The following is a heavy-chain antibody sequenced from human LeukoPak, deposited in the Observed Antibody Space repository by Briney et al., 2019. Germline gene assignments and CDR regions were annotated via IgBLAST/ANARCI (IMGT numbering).Heavy chain of an antibody. CDR1: GGSFSGYY. Sequence: SETLSLTCAVYGGSFSGYYWSWIRQPPGKGLEWIGEINHSGSTNYNPSLKSRVTISVDTSKNQFSLKLSSVTAADTAVYYCARTVQRITMVRGAANHFDYWGQGTLVTVSS. CDR3: ARTVQRITMVRGAANHFDY. V-gene: IGHV4-34*01. CDR2: INHSGST. D-gene: IGHD3-10*01. J-gene: IGHJ4*02.